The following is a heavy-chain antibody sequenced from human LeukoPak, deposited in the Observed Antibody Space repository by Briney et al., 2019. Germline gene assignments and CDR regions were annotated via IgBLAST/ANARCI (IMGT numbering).Heavy chain of an antibody. CDR3: AGGLGYDYSGPFDY. Sequence: GASVKVSCKASGYTFTSYDINWVRQASGQGLEWMGWMNPNSGNRGYAQKFQGRLTMTRNTSINTAYMELSSLRSEDTAVYYCAGGLGYDYSGPFDYWGQGSLVTVSS. J-gene: IGHJ4*02. V-gene: IGHV1-8*01. CDR1: GYTFTSYD. D-gene: IGHD3-22*01. CDR2: MNPNSGNR.